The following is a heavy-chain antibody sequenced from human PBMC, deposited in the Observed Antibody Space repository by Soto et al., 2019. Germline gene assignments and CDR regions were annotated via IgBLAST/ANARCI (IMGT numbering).Heavy chain of an antibody. Sequence: GGSLRLSCAASGFTFSSYAMSWVRQAPGKGLEWVSAISGSGGSTYYADSVKGRFTISRDNSKNTLYLQMNSLRAEDTAVYYCAKDRKSSSWYAVPDYYYYYMDVRGQGTTVTVSS. CDR3: AKDRKSSSWYAVPDYYYYYMDV. V-gene: IGHV3-23*01. D-gene: IGHD6-13*01. CDR1: GFTFSSYA. CDR2: ISGSGGST. J-gene: IGHJ6*03.